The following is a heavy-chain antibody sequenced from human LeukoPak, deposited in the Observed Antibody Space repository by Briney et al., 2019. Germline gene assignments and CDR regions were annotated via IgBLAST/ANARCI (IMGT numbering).Heavy chain of an antibody. CDR3: ARDFAAAVG. J-gene: IGHJ4*02. Sequence: GGSLRLSCAASGFTFSSYAMHWVRQAPGKGLEWVANIKQDGSETYYVDSVRGRFIVSRDNAKNSVFLQMNSLRAEDTAVYYCARDFAAAVGWGQGTLVTVSS. V-gene: IGHV3-7*01. CDR2: IKQDGSET. CDR1: GFTFSSYA. D-gene: IGHD6-13*01.